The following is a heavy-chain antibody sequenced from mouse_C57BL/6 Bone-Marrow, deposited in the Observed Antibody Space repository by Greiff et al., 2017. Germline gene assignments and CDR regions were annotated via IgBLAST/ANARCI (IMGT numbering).Heavy chain of an antibody. CDR3: ARTYYYFDY. V-gene: IGHV1-63*01. D-gene: IGHD2-10*01. CDR2: IYPGGGYT. CDR1: GYTFTNYW. Sequence: VHVKQSGAELVRPGTSVKMSCKASGYTFTNYWIGWAKQRPGHGLEWIGDIYPGGGYTNYNEKFKGKATLTADKSSSTAYMQFSSLTSEDSALYYCARTYYYFDYWGQGTTLTVSS. J-gene: IGHJ2*01.